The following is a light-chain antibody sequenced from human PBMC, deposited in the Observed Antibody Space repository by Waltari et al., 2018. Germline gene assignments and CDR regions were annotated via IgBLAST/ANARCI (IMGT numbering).Light chain of an antibody. CDR1: QTVYNY. CDR2: DAT. J-gene: IGKJ4*01. CDR3: QQRKSWPFT. V-gene: IGKV3-11*01. Sequence: DIVMTHSPTTLSLSPGERVTLSCRASQTVYNYLAWYQQKAGQAPRLLIYDATKRATGVPARFSGSGFGADFTLTISSLEPEDFVVYYCQQRKSWPFTFGGGSRVDIK.